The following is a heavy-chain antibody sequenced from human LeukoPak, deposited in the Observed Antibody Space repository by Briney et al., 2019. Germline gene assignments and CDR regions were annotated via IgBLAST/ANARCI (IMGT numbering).Heavy chain of an antibody. CDR3: ARDLLNEGNHLDY. V-gene: IGHV4-30-4*01. CDR2: IYYSGST. CDR1: GGSISSGDYY. J-gene: IGHJ4*02. Sequence: SETLSLTCTVSGGSISSGDYYWGWIRQPPGKGLEWIGYIYYSGSTYYNPSLKSRVTISVDTSKNQFSLKLSSVTAADTAVYYCARDLLNEGNHLDYWGQGTLVTVSS. D-gene: IGHD4-23*01.